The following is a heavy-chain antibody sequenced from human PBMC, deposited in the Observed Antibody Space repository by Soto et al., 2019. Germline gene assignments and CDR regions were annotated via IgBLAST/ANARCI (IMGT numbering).Heavy chain of an antibody. J-gene: IGHJ3*02. V-gene: IGHV4-31*03. D-gene: IGHD5-12*01. Sequence: QVQLQESGPGLVKPSQTLSLTCTVSGGSISSGGYYWSWIRQHPGKGLEWIGYIYYSGSTYYNPSLKSRVTRSVDTSKTQFSLKLSSVTAADTAVYYCARDLGLSGSMAAFDIWGQGTMVTVSS. CDR1: GGSISSGGYY. CDR2: IYYSGST. CDR3: ARDLGLSGSMAAFDI.